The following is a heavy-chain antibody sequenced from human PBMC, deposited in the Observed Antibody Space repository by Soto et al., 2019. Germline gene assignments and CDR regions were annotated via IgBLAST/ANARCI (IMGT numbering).Heavy chain of an antibody. D-gene: IGHD3-10*01. Sequence: SETLSLTCTVSGGSISSYYWSWIRQPPGKGLEWIGYIYYSGSTNYNPSLKSRVTISVDTSKNQFSLKLSSVTAADTAVYYCARRVPHTGPNWFDPWGQGTLVTVSS. J-gene: IGHJ5*02. V-gene: IGHV4-59*08. CDR3: ARRVPHTGPNWFDP. CDR1: GGSISSYY. CDR2: IYYSGST.